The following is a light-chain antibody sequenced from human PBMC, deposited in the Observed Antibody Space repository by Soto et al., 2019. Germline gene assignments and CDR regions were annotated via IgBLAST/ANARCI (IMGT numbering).Light chain of an antibody. Sequence: EIVMTQSPATLSVSPGEGATLSCRATQSVSSDLAWYQQKPGQAPRLLIYAASTRATGIPARFSGSGSGTNFTLTISSLEPEDFAVYYCQQRRSWQVTFGQGTRLEIK. CDR3: QQRRSWQVT. CDR1: QSVSSD. V-gene: IGKV3-15*01. CDR2: AAS. J-gene: IGKJ5*01.